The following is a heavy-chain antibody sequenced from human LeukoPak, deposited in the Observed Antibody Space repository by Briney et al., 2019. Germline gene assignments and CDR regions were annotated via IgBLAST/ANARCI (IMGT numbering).Heavy chain of an antibody. CDR3: ARDLHYYVAMDV. CDR1: GFTFSSYG. J-gene: IGHJ6*02. V-gene: IGHV3-33*01. CDR2: IWYDGSNE. D-gene: IGHD3-10*02. Sequence: PGGSLRLSCAASGFTFSSYGMHWVRQAPGKGLEWVAIIWYDGSNEYYADSVKGRFTISRDNSKNTLYLQMNSLRAEDTAVYYCARDLHYYVAMDVWGQGTTVTVSS.